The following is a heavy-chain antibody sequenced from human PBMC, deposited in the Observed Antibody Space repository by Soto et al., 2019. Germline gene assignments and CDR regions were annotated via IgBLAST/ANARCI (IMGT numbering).Heavy chain of an antibody. CDR2: ISGSGGST. V-gene: IGHV3-23*01. Sequence: PEGSLRLSCAASGFTFSSYAMSWVRQAPGKGLEWVSAISGSGGSTYYADSVKGRFTISRDNSKNTLYLQMNSLRAEDTAVYYCAKGTTLAAAGYYFDYWGQGTLVTVSS. J-gene: IGHJ4*02. D-gene: IGHD6-13*01. CDR1: GFTFSSYA. CDR3: AKGTTLAAAGYYFDY.